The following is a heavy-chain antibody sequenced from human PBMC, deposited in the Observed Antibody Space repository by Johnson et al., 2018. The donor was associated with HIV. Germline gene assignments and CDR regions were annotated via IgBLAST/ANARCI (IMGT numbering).Heavy chain of an antibody. V-gene: IGHV3-9*01. D-gene: IGHD2-8*01. CDR3: AKDMKGANGAFDI. J-gene: IGHJ3*02. Sequence: LLVESGGGLVQPGRSLILSCAASGFTFNDYAMHWVRQAPGKGLEWVSTISWNSGSIGYADSVKGRFTISRDNAKNSLYLQMNSLRAEDTALYYCAKDMKGANGAFDIWGQGTMVTVSS. CDR1: GFTFNDYA. CDR2: ISWNSGSI.